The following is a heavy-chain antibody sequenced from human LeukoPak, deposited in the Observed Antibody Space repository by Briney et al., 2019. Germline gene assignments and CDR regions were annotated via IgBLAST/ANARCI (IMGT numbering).Heavy chain of an antibody. D-gene: IGHD6-19*01. Sequence: GGSLRLSCAAFGFSVSDRYMNWVRQAPGKGPEWVSVIYAHGPTYYADSVRGRFTIYRDNSKNTLYLQLDNLRVEDTAVYYCARGHSSGPGSRHSDLWDRGTLVTVSS. CDR2: IYAHGPT. CDR1: GFSVSDRY. CDR3: ARGHSSGPGSRHSDL. V-gene: IGHV3-53*01. J-gene: IGHJ2*01.